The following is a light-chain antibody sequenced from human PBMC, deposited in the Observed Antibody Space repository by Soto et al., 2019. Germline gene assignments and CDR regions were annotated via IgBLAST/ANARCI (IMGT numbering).Light chain of an antibody. CDR2: AAS. CDR3: QQLNSYPVT. J-gene: IGKJ1*01. CDR1: QGISSY. Sequence: DIQLTQSPSFLSASVGDRVTITCRASQGISSYLAWYQQKPGKAPKLLIYAASTLQSGVPSRFSGSGSGTEFTLTISSPQPEDFATYYCQQLNSYPVTFGQGTKVEIK. V-gene: IGKV1-9*01.